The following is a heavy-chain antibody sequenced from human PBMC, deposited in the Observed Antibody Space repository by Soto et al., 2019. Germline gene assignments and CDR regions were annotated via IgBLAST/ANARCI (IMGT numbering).Heavy chain of an antibody. CDR1: GGTFSSYA. J-gene: IGHJ4*02. Sequence: SVKVSCKASGGTFSSYAISWVRQAPGQGLEWMGGIIPIFGTANYAQKFQGRVTITADESTSTAYMELSSLRSEDTAVYYCARGGYSGYDPQPYFDYWGQGTLVTVSS. D-gene: IGHD5-12*01. CDR3: ARGGYSGYDPQPYFDY. CDR2: IIPIFGTA. V-gene: IGHV1-69*13.